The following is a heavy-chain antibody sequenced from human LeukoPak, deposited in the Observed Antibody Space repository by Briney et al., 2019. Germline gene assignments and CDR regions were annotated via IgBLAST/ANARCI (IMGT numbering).Heavy chain of an antibody. V-gene: IGHV3-48*02. CDR3: ARDLNCYYDL. CDR1: GFTFSRNS. J-gene: IGHJ2*01. CDR2: ISSSSSTI. Sequence: GGSLRLSCAASGFTFSRNSMNWVRQAPGKGLEWVSYISSSSSTIYYADSVKGRFTISRDNAKNSLYLQMNSLRDEDTAAYYCARDLNCYYDLWGRGTLVTVSS.